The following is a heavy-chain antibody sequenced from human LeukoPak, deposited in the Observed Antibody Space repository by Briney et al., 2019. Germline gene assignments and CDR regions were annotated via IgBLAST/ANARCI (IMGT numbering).Heavy chain of an antibody. V-gene: IGHV3-13*01. D-gene: IGHD1-1*01. CDR2: IGTVSDT. Sequence: GGSLRLSCAASGFTFSIFDMHWVRQPTGQGLEWVSTIGTVSDTYYPGSVEGRFTLSRDNAKNSLYLQMNSLTAGDTAVYYCARGPPRGKYYYMDVWGKGTTVTVSS. J-gene: IGHJ6*03. CDR1: GFTFSIFD. CDR3: ARGPPRGKYYYMDV.